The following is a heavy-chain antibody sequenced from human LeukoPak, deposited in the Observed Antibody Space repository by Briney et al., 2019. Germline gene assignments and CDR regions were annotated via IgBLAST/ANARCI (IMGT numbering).Heavy chain of an antibody. Sequence: GGSLRLSCAASGFTLSSNYMSWVRQAPGKGLEWVSVIYSGGSTYYADSVKGRFTISRDNSKNTLYLQMNSLRAEDTALYHCARVYYYGSGSYYCMDVWGKGTTVTVSS. V-gene: IGHV3-66*01. CDR3: ARVYYYGSGSYYCMDV. CDR2: IYSGGST. J-gene: IGHJ6*03. D-gene: IGHD3-10*01. CDR1: GFTLSSNY.